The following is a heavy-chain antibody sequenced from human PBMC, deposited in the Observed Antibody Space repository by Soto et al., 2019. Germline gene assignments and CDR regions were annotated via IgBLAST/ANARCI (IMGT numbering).Heavy chain of an antibody. Sequence: ASVKVSCKASGYSFTSLDINWVRQTAGQGLEWMGWMEPSTGRTGYAQKFQGRVTMTRDTSINTAYMELTTLTSDDTAFYYCARGVSAGVDYWGQGALVTVSS. CDR1: GYSFTSLD. CDR2: MEPSTGRT. D-gene: IGHD1-26*01. J-gene: IGHJ4*02. V-gene: IGHV1-8*01. CDR3: ARGVSAGVDY.